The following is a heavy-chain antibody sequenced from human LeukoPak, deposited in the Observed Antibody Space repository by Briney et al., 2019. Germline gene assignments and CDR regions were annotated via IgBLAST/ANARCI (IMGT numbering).Heavy chain of an antibody. V-gene: IGHV1-24*01. J-gene: IGHJ4*02. CDR3: ATDSHDYVWGSYRRNFDY. Sequence: GASVKVSCKVSGYTLTELSMHWVRQAPGKGLEWMGGFDPEDGGTIYAQKFQGRVTMTEDTSTDTAYMELNSLRSEDTAVYYCATDSHDYVWGSYRRNFDYWGQGTLVTVSS. D-gene: IGHD3-16*02. CDR2: FDPEDGGT. CDR1: GYTLTELS.